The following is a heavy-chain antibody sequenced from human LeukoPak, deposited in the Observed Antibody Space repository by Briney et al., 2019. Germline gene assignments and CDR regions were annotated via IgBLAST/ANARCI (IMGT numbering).Heavy chain of an antibody. V-gene: IGHV3-73*01. D-gene: IGHD4-17*01. Sequence: GGSLRLSCAASGFTFSGSAMHWVRQASGKGLEWVGRIRSKANSYATAYAASVKGRITISRDDSKNTAYLQMNSLKTEDTAVYYCTSVTTVTKPSDYWGQGTLVTVSS. CDR3: TSVTTVTKPSDY. J-gene: IGHJ4*02. CDR1: GFTFSGSA. CDR2: IRSKANSYAT.